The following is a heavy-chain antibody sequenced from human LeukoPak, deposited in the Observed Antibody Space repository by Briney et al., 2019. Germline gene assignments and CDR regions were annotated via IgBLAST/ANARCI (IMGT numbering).Heavy chain of an antibody. Sequence: SETLSLTFTVSGYSISSGYYWGWIRQPPGKGLEWIGSIYHSGSTYYNPSLKSRVTISVDTSKSQFSLKLSSVTAADTAVYYCAREYYYDSSGYSLGWFDPWGQGTLVTVSS. CDR1: GYSISSGYY. D-gene: IGHD3-22*01. V-gene: IGHV4-38-2*02. CDR3: AREYYYDSSGYSLGWFDP. CDR2: IYHSGST. J-gene: IGHJ5*02.